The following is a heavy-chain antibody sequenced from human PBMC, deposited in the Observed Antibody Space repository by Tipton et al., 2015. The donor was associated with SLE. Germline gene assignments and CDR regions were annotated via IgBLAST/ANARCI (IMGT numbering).Heavy chain of an antibody. CDR3: ARQDLDTAMVSFDY. Sequence: VQLVQSGAAVKKPGESLKMSCKTSGYSFTNYWIGWVRQVPGKGTDCMGIIYPGDSDTRYSPSFQGQVTISADKSISTAYLQWSSLKASDTAMYYCARQDLDTAMVSFDYWGQGTLVTVSS. V-gene: IGHV5-51*01. CDR1: GYSFTNYW. CDR2: IYPGDSDT. D-gene: IGHD5-18*01. J-gene: IGHJ4*02.